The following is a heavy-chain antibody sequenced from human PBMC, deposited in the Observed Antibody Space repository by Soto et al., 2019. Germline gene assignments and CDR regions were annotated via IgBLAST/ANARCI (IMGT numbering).Heavy chain of an antibody. CDR2: IKVDGSAK. J-gene: IGHJ5*02. V-gene: IGHV3-7*03. D-gene: IGHD6-13*01. CDR3: ARGHSTSPNWFDP. CDR1: GYTFSNYW. Sequence: PGGSLGLSCVASGYTFSNYWMSWVRQAPGKGLEWVANIKVDGSAKYYVDSVKGRFTISRDNGKNSLYLQMNSLRAEDTAVYYCARGHSTSPNWFDPWGQGTLVTVSS.